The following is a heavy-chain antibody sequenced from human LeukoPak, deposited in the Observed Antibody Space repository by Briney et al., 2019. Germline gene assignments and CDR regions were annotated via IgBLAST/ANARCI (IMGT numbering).Heavy chain of an antibody. Sequence: GGSLRLSCAASGFIFSSYWMNWVRRAPGKGLEWLANIKEDGSKKYYVDSVKGRFTISRDNAKNSLYLQMDSLRAEDTAVYYCARDPGRQYSSIADVWGQGTTVTVSS. CDR1: GFIFSSYW. CDR3: ARDPGRQYSSIADV. V-gene: IGHV3-7*03. D-gene: IGHD6-19*01. J-gene: IGHJ6*02. CDR2: IKEDGSKK.